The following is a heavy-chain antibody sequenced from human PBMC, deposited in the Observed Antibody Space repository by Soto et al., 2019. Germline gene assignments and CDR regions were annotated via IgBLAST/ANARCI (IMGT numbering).Heavy chain of an antibody. Sequence: GGSLRLSCAASGFTFSSYGMHWVRQAPGKGLEWVAVISYDGSNKYYADSVKGRFTISRDNSKNTLYLQMNSLRAEDTAVYYCAHIPTSPPSDCYYYYGMDVWGQGTTVTVSS. D-gene: IGHD2-2*02. J-gene: IGHJ6*02. CDR2: ISYDGSNK. V-gene: IGHV3-30*03. CDR3: AHIPTSPPSDCYYYYGMDV. CDR1: GFTFSSYG.